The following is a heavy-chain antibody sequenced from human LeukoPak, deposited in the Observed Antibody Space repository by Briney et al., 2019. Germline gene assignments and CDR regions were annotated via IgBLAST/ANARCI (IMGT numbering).Heavy chain of an antibody. D-gene: IGHD1-26*01. J-gene: IGHJ4*02. CDR1: GGSIRSSF. CDR3: ARHVSVGNLCYFDH. Sequence: PSETLSLSCIVSGGSIRSSFWSWIRQPPGKELEWIAYMYYSGSTNSNPSLKSRVTVSVDTSKNQFSLKLSSVTAAGSAVYYCARHVSVGNLCYFDHWGQGILVTVSS. V-gene: IGHV4-59*08. CDR2: MYYSGST.